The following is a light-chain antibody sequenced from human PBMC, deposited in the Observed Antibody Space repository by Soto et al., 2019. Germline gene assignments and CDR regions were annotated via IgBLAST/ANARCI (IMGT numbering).Light chain of an antibody. CDR3: QSYDSSLTGSWV. V-gene: IGLV1-40*01. CDR2: GNT. J-gene: IGLJ3*02. CDR1: SSNIGSGFD. Sequence: QPVLTQPPSVSGAPGQRITISCTGSSSNIGSGFDVHWYQQLPGTAPKLLIYGNTKRPSGVPDRFSGSKSGSAASLAVTGLQAEDEADYYCQSYDSSLTGSWVFGGGTQLTVL.